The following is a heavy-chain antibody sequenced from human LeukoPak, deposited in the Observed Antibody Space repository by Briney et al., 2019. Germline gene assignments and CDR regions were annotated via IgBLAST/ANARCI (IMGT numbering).Heavy chain of an antibody. CDR3: ARDYTGYFP. J-gene: IGHJ5*02. Sequence: GGSLRLSCEASGFTFSSYWMSWVRQAPGKGLEWVANIKTDGSEKYYVDSVKGRSTISRDNAKNSLYLQMNSLRAEDTAVYYCARDYTGYFPWGQGTLVIVSS. CDR2: IKTDGSEK. CDR1: GFTFSSYW. V-gene: IGHV3-7*03. D-gene: IGHD3-9*01.